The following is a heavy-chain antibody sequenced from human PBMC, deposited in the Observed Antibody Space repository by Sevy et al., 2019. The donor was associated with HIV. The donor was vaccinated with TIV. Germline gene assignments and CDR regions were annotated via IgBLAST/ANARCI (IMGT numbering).Heavy chain of an antibody. CDR3: ARWSISLDY. CDR2: ITPALGAT. CDR1: GGTFRSYI. Sequence: ASVKVSCKASGGTFRSYITSWVRQAPGQGIEWMGGITPALGATNYARNFKDRVTITADESTNTVYMELRGLRSEDTAVYFCARWSISLDYSGQRTLVTVSS. V-gene: IGHV1-69*13. J-gene: IGHJ4*02. D-gene: IGHD3-3*02.